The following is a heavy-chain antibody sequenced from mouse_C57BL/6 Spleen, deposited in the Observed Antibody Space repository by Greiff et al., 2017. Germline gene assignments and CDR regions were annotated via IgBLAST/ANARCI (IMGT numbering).Heavy chain of an antibody. J-gene: IGHJ2*01. D-gene: IGHD2-3*01. Sequence: ESGPGLVKPSQSLSLTCSVTGYSITSGYYWNWIRQFPGNKLEWMGYISYDGINNYNPSLKNRISITRDTSKNQFFLTLNSVTTEDTATYYCARASDGYLYWGQGTTLTVSS. CDR1: GYSITSGYY. V-gene: IGHV3-6*01. CDR3: ARASDGYLY. CDR2: ISYDGIN.